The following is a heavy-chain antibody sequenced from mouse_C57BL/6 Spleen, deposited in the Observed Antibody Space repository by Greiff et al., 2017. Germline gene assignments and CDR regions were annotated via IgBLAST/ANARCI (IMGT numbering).Heavy chain of an antibody. CDR1: GYTFTSYW. Sequence: VQLQQPGAELVRPGTSVKLFCKASGYTFTSYWMHWVKQRPGQGLEWIGVIDPSDSYTNYNQKFKGKATLTVDTSSSTAYMQLSSLTSEDSAVYYCARANYGSRPEDYWGQGTTLTVSS. V-gene: IGHV1-59*01. D-gene: IGHD1-1*01. J-gene: IGHJ2*01. CDR2: IDPSDSYT. CDR3: ARANYGSRPEDY.